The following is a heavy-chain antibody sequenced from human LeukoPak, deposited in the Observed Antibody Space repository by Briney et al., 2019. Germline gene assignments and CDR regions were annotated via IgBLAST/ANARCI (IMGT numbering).Heavy chain of an antibody. V-gene: IGHV4-38-2*01. Sequence: SETLSLTCAVSGYSISSGYYWGWIRQPPGKGLEWIGSIYHSGSTYYNPSLKSRVTISVDTSKNQFSLKLSSVTAADTAVYYCARQDGGATDWGQGTLVTVSS. CDR1: GYSISSGYY. J-gene: IGHJ4*02. CDR3: ARQDGGATD. D-gene: IGHD1-26*01. CDR2: IYHSGST.